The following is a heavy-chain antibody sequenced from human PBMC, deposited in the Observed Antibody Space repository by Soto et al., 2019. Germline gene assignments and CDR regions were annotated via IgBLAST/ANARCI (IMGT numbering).Heavy chain of an antibody. V-gene: IGHV3-23*01. CDR1: GFTFSDYA. Sequence: GGSLRLSCAGSGFTFSDYAMSWVRQAPGKGLEWVSAISSAVNTYYADSVKGRFTISRDNSKNTLSLQMNSLRAEDTAVYYCAKQVRDGTSSPYYFDYWGQGTLVTVSS. CDR3: AKQVRDGTSSPYYFDY. J-gene: IGHJ4*02. CDR2: ISSAVNT. D-gene: IGHD6-6*01.